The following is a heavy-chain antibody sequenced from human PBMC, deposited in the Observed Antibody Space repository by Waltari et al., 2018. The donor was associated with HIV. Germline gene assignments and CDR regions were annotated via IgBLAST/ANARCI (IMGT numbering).Heavy chain of an antibody. CDR1: GGSFSGYY. CDR3: ARGSPTTIQI. V-gene: IGHV4-34*01. D-gene: IGHD2-21*02. J-gene: IGHJ3*02. Sequence: QVQLQQWGAGLLKPSETLSLTCAVYGGSFSGYYWSWIRQPPGKGLEWIGEINHSGSTNDNPSLKSRVTISVDTSKNQFSLKLSSVTAADTAVYYCARGSPTTIQIWGQGTMVTVSS. CDR2: INHSGST.